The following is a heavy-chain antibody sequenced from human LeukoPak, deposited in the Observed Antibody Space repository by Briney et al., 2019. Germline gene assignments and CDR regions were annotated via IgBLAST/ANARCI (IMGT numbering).Heavy chain of an antibody. Sequence: YISYSGSTNYNPSLKSRVTISVDTSKNQFSLKLSSVTAADTAVYYCAIRCSGGSCYGALQYWGQGTLVTVSS. CDR3: AIRCSGGSCYGALQY. V-gene: IGHV4-59*01. D-gene: IGHD2-15*01. CDR2: ISYSGST. J-gene: IGHJ4*02.